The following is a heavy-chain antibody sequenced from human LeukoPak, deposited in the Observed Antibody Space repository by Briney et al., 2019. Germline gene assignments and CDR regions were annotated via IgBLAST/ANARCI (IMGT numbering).Heavy chain of an antibody. CDR3: AGDSGTGTAGYMGV. J-gene: IGHJ6*03. V-gene: IGHV3-21*01. D-gene: IGHD1-7*01. CDR2: ISSRSSYI. Sequence: GGSLRLSCAASGFTFGSYTMNWVRQAPGKGLEWVSSISSRSSYIQYADSVKGRFTISRDNAKNSLYLQMNSLRAEDTAVYYCAGDSGTGTAGYMGVWGKGNTVTVS. CDR1: GFTFGSYT.